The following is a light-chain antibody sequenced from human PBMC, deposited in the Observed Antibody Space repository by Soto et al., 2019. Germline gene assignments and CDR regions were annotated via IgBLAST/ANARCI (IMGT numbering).Light chain of an antibody. V-gene: IGKV1-39*01. Sequence: EMTQSPSSLSASVGDRVTITCRASQSISDNVNWYQFQPGKAPKLLIYAASNLQTGVPSRFSGRGSGADFDLTLSRLQPEDSATYYCQQSYGPPHTFGLGTKLEIK. CDR2: AAS. J-gene: IGKJ2*01. CDR1: QSISDN. CDR3: QQSYGPPHT.